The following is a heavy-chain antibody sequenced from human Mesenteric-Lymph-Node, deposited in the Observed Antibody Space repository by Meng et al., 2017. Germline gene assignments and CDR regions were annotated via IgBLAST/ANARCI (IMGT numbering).Heavy chain of an antibody. D-gene: IGHD6-19*01. CDR2: IKPNSGNT. CDR3: AIRTVAGTFFFVY. V-gene: IGHV1-8*01. CDR1: VYTLTSYD. Sequence: QVQVVESGAEGKKPGALVKFSCKASVYTLTSYDINWVRQATGQGLEWMGSIKPNSGNTGHAQKFQGRVTMTRNTSISTAYMELSSLRSEDTAVYYCAIRTVAGTFFFVYWGQGTLVTVSS. J-gene: IGHJ4*02.